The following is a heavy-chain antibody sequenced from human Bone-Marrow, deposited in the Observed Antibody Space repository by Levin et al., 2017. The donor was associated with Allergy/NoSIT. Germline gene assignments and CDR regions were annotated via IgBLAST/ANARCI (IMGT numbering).Heavy chain of an antibody. CDR2: IYHSGST. Sequence: SETLSLTCAVSGGSISSGGYSWSWIRQPPGKGLEWIGYIYHSGSTYYNPSLKSRVTISVDRSKNQFSLKLSSVTAADTAVYYCARFGADLDAFDIWGQGTMVTVSS. J-gene: IGHJ3*02. D-gene: IGHD3-10*01. V-gene: IGHV4-30-2*01. CDR1: GGSISSGGYS. CDR3: ARFGADLDAFDI.